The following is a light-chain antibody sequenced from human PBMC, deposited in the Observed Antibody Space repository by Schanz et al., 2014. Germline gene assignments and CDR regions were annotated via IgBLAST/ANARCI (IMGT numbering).Light chain of an antibody. CDR1: QSVSSSY. CDR3: QQYGSSPSWT. CDR2: GAS. V-gene: IGKV3-20*01. J-gene: IGKJ1*01. Sequence: ETVLTQSPGTLSLSPGERATLSCRASQSVSSSYLAWYQHKPGQAPRLLIYGASSRATGIPDRFSGSGSGTDFTLTISRLEPEDFAVYYCQQYGSSPSWTFGQGTKVEIK.